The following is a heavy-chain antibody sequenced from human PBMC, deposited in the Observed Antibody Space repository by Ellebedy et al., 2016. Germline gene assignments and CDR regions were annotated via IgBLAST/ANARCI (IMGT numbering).Heavy chain of an antibody. CDR1: GYTFTSYD. Sequence: ASVKVSCKASGYTFTSYDINWVRQATGQGLEWMGWMNPNSGNTGYAQKFQGRVTMTRNTSISTAYMELSSLRSEDTAVYYCARGLDWGLNYWFDPWGQGTLVTVSS. J-gene: IGHJ5*02. CDR3: ARGLDWGLNYWFDP. CDR2: MNPNSGNT. D-gene: IGHD3-16*01. V-gene: IGHV1-8*01.